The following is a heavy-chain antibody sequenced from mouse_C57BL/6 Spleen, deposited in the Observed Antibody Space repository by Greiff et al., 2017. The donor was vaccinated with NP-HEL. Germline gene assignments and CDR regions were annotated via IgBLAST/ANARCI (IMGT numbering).Heavy chain of an antibody. CDR1: GYTFTSYW. D-gene: IGHD2-1*01. J-gene: IGHJ2*01. Sequence: QVQLQQPGAELVRPGSSVKLSCKASGYTFTSYWMHWVKQRPIQGLEWIGNIDPSDSETHYNQKFKDKATLTVDKSSSTAYMQLSSLTSEDSAVYYCARYYGNWGFFDYWGQGPTLTVSS. CDR3: ARYYGNWGFFDY. CDR2: IDPSDSET. V-gene: IGHV1-52*01.